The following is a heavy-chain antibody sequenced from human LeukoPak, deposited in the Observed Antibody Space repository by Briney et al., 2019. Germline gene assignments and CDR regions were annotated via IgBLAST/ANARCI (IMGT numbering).Heavy chain of an antibody. V-gene: IGHV3-23*01. Sequence: GGSLRLSCAASGFTFNNYAMNWVRRAPGKGLEWVSSICGNCGTAYYVDSVKGRFTISRDNSKNTLYLQMNSLRAEDTAVYYCAKHYCSDASCSVFSFDSWGQGTLVTVSS. CDR2: ICGNCGTA. J-gene: IGHJ4*02. CDR3: AKHYCSDASCSVFSFDS. CDR1: GFTFNNYA. D-gene: IGHD2-2*01.